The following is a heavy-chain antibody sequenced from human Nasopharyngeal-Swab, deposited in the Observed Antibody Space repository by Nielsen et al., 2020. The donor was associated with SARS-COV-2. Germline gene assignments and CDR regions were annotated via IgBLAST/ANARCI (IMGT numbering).Heavy chain of an antibody. V-gene: IGHV4-31*03. D-gene: IGHD3-10*01. CDR3: AALGSSLNWFDP. CDR1: GASLTSGNYY. CDR2: ISYTGNT. J-gene: IGHJ5*02. Sequence: TLSLTCSVSGASLTSGNYYWSWIRQHPGKGLEWIGYISYTGNTFYNPSLQSRVSISVDKSKDQFSLKLTSLTAADTAVYYCAALGSSLNWFDPWGQGSLVTVSS.